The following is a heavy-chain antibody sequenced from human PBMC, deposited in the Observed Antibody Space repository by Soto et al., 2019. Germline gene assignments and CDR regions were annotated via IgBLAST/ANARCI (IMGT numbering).Heavy chain of an antibody. Sequence: GEALKISCEGSGYSFTSYWIGWVRQMPGKGLEWMGIIYPGDSDTRYSPSFQGQVTISADTSISPPYLQWSSLKASDTAMYYCASPVDPYHHHSSGYGDFDTWRQGTMVTVSS. D-gene: IGHD3-22*01. J-gene: IGHJ3*02. CDR2: IYPGDSDT. CDR1: GYSFTSYW. CDR3: ASPVDPYHHHSSGYGDFDT. V-gene: IGHV5-51*01.